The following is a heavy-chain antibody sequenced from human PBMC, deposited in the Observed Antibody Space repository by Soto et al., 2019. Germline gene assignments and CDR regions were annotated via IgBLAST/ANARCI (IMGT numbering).Heavy chain of an antibody. V-gene: IGHV4-59*01. CDR2: IYYSGST. J-gene: IGHJ3*02. CDR3: ARRYYDSSGYSAFDI. Sequence: SETLSLTRTVSGGSISSYYWSWIRQPPGKGLEWIGYIYYSGSTNYNPSLKSRVTISVDTSKNQFSLKLSSVTAADTAVYYCARRYYDSSGYSAFDIWGQGTMVTVSS. CDR1: GGSISSYY. D-gene: IGHD3-22*01.